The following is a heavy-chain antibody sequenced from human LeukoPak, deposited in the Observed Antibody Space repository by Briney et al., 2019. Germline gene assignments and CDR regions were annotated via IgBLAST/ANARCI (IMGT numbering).Heavy chain of an antibody. CDR2: INPSGGGT. CDR3: ARDMLAVPSNWFDP. V-gene: IGHV1-46*01. Sequence: ASVKVSCKASGYTFTSYYMHWVRQAPGQGLEWMGIINPSGGGTSYAQKFQGRVTMTRDTSTSTVYMDLRSLRSEDTAVYFCARDMLAVPSNWFDPWGQGTLVTVSS. J-gene: IGHJ5*02. D-gene: IGHD2-8*01. CDR1: GYTFTSYY.